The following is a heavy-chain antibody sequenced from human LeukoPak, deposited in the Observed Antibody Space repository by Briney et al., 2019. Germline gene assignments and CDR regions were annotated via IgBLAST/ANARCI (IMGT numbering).Heavy chain of an antibody. V-gene: IGHV3-30-3*01. CDR2: ISYDGSNK. CDR1: GFTFSSYA. D-gene: IGHD3-3*01. CDR3: AKDPERFLEWLDFDY. J-gene: IGHJ4*02. Sequence: PGRSLRLSCAASGFTFSSYAMHWVRQAPGKGLEWVAVISYDGSNKYYADSVKGRFTISRDNSKNTLYLQMNSLRAEDTAVYYCAKDPERFLEWLDFDYWGQGTLVTVSS.